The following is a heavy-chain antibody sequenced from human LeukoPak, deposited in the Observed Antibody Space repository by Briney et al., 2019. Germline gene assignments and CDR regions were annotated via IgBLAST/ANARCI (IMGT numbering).Heavy chain of an antibody. D-gene: IGHD3-22*01. J-gene: IGHJ4*02. CDR3: ATVTHYYDSSGYYFHRPIDY. CDR1: GYTLTELS. CDR2: FDPEDGET. Sequence: ASVKVSCKVSGYTLTELSMHWVRQGPGKGPEWLGGFDPEDGETIYAQKFQGRVTMTEDASTDTAYMELSSLRSEDTAVYYCATVTHYYDSSGYYFHRPIDYWGQGTLVIVSS. V-gene: IGHV1-24*01.